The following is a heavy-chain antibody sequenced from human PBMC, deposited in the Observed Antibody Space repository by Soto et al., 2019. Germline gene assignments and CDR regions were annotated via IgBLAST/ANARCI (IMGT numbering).Heavy chain of an antibody. Sequence: SETLSLTCAVSGGSISSSNWWSWVRQPPGKGLEWIGEIYHSGSTNYNPSLKSRVTISVDKSKNQFSLKLSSVTAADTAVYYCARSPLYYDFWSGFGELSMDVWDQGTTVTVSS. CDR3: ARSPLYYDFWSGFGELSMDV. J-gene: IGHJ6*02. D-gene: IGHD3-3*01. CDR1: GGSISSSNW. CDR2: IYHSGST. V-gene: IGHV4-4*02.